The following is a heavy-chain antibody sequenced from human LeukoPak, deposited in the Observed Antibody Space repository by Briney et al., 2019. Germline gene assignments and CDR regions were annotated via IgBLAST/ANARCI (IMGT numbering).Heavy chain of an antibody. J-gene: IGHJ3*02. Sequence: GESLKISCKGSGYSFTAYWISWVRQMPGKSLEWMGRIDPSDSYTNYSPSFQGHVTISADRSITTAYLQWSSLKASDTAMYYCARTYGSGIGNTFDIWGQGTMVTVSS. V-gene: IGHV5-10-1*01. CDR3: ARTYGSGIGNTFDI. CDR1: GYSFTAYW. CDR2: IDPSDSYT. D-gene: IGHD3-10*01.